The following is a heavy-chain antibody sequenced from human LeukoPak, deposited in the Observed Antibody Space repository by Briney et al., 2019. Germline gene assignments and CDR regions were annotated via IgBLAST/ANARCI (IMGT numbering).Heavy chain of an antibody. D-gene: IGHD3-16*01. Sequence: GGSLRLSCAASGFTFSSYAMHWVRQAPGKGLEWVAVISYDGSNKYYADSVKGRFTISRDNSKNTLYLQMNSLRAEDTAVYYCAREASGGNYYYYMDVWGKGTTVTVS. CDR2: ISYDGSNK. CDR3: AREASGGNYYYYMDV. CDR1: GFTFSSYA. V-gene: IGHV3-30*14. J-gene: IGHJ6*03.